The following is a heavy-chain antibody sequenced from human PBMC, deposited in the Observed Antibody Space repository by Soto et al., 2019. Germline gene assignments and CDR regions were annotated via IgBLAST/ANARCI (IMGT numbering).Heavy chain of an antibody. V-gene: IGHV4-59*11. CDR2: IYYRGST. D-gene: IGHD1-26*01. Sequence: PSETLSLTCTDSGGSIRSHYCSWGRQAPGKGLEWIGHIYYRGSTSYNPSLRSRSTISVDTSNNQFSLKLNSVPTADTAVYYCARDGREASGMDVWGQGTKVTVSS. J-gene: IGHJ6*02. CDR1: GGSIRSHY. CDR3: ARDGREASGMDV.